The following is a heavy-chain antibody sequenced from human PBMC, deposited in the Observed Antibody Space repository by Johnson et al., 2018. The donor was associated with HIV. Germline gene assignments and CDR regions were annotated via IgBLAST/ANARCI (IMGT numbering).Heavy chain of an antibody. CDR3: ARDFVAFGECTAFDI. J-gene: IGHJ3*02. CDR2: VNWNGGSA. CDR1: GFTFDDYG. V-gene: IGHV3-20*04. D-gene: IGHD3-10*01. Sequence: VQLVESGGDLVQPGGSLRLSCAASGFTFDDYGMSWVRQIPGKGLEWVSGVNWNGGSAGYADSVKGRFTISRDNAKNSLYLQMNSLRAEDTAFYYCARDFVAFGECTAFDIWGQGTMVTVSS.